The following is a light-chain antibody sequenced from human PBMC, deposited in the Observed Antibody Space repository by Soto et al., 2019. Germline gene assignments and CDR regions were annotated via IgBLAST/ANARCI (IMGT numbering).Light chain of an antibody. J-gene: IGLJ2*01. V-gene: IGLV2-14*01. Sequence: QSALTQPASVSGSPGQSITISCTGTSSDVGGYNYVSWYQQKPGKAPKLMIYEVSNRPSGVSSRFSGSKSGNTASLIISGLQGEDEADYYCSSYTSSSTVVFGGGTQLTVL. CDR2: EVS. CDR1: SSDVGGYNY. CDR3: SSYTSSSTVV.